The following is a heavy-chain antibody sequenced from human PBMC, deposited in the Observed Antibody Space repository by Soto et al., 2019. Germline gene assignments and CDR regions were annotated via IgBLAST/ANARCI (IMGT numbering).Heavy chain of an antibody. Sequence: QVQLVESGGGVVQPGRSLRLSCAASGFTFSSYGMHWVRQAPGKGLEWVAVISYDGSDKYYADSVKGRFTISRDNSNNTLYLRRDSLRAEDTAVYYCSKGVVVATTYVQHLGQGTLVSVSS. CDR1: GFTFSSYG. CDR3: SKGVVVATTYVQH. J-gene: IGHJ1*01. CDR2: ISYDGSDK. V-gene: IGHV3-30*18. D-gene: IGHD2-15*01.